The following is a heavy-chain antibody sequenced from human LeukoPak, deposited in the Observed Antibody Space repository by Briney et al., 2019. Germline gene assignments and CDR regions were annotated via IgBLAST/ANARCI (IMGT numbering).Heavy chain of an antibody. CDR1: GGSISSSSYY. CDR3: ASPSPGFDP. V-gene: IGHV4-39*07. CDR2: IYYTGST. Sequence: SETLSLTCTVSGGSISSSSYYWGWIRQPPGKGLEWIGSIYYTGSTSYNSSLKSRVTISVDTSKNQFSLKLNSVTAADTAVCYCASPSPGFDPWGQGTLVTVSS. J-gene: IGHJ5*02.